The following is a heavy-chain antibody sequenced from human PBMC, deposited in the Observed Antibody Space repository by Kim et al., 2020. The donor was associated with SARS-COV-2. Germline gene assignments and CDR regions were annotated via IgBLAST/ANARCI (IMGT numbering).Heavy chain of an antibody. CDR1: GFTFNNYA. CDR2: IVGSGGST. J-gene: IGHJ4*02. D-gene: IGHD6-13*01. Sequence: GGSLRLSCAASGFTFNNYAMNWVRQAPGKGLEWISAIVGSGGSTYYADSVRGRFTISRDNSKNTLFLQMSSLRVEDTALYYCARRQHDPSPGHWGQGTLVTVSS. V-gene: IGHV3-23*01. CDR3: ARRQHDPSPGH.